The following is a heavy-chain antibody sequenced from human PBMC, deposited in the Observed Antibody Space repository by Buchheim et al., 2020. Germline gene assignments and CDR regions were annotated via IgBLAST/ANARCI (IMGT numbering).Heavy chain of an antibody. CDR1: GYSFDTYW. CDR3: VRRTLILPSMGWFDP. CDR2: IYPHDADA. Sequence: EVRLVQSGAEVKKAGESLTTSCKGSGYSFDTYWIGWVRQMPGKGLEWMGIIYPHDADARYSPSPQGRVTISAHQSINTAYPQWDSLRASDTAIYYCVRRTLILPSMGWFDPWGQGTL. D-gene: IGHD2/OR15-2a*01. J-gene: IGHJ5*02. V-gene: IGHV5-51*01.